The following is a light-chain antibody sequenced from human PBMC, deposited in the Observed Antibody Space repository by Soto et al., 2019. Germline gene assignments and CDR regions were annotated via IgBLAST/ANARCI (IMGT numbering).Light chain of an antibody. J-gene: IGLJ2*01. CDR1: SGHSNYA. Sequence: QLVLTQSPSASASLGASVKLTCTLSSGHSNYAIAWHQQQPEKCPRYVMKLNRDGSHSKGDGIPNRFSGSSSGAERYLAIASLQSEDAADYYCQTWGTGIVIFGGGTKLTVL. CDR3: QTWGTGIVI. V-gene: IGLV4-69*01. CDR2: LNRDGSH.